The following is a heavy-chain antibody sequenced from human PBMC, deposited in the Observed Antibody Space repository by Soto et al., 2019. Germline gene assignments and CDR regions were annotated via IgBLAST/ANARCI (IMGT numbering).Heavy chain of an antibody. CDR1: GFSLSTSGVG. CDR3: AHETLWFGEGDWFDP. V-gene: IGHV2-5*02. CDR2: IYWDDDK. Sequence: QITLKESGPTLVKPTQTLTLTYTFSGFSLSTSGVGVGWIRQPPGKALEWLALIYWDDDKRYSPSLKSRLTITKDTSKNQVVLTMTNMDPVDTATYYCAHETLWFGEGDWFDPWGQGTLVTVSS. J-gene: IGHJ5*02. D-gene: IGHD3-10*01.